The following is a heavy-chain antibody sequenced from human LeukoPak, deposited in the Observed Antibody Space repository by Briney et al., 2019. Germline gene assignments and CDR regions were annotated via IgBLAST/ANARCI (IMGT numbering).Heavy chain of an antibody. V-gene: IGHV3-53*01. J-gene: IGHJ4*02. CDR2: IYTDGTT. CDR3: ARNFFGSGSFYFEPSYYFDY. CDR1: GYTVSTNY. D-gene: IGHD3-10*01. Sequence: PGGSLRLSCAASGYTVSTNYMSWVRQAPAKGLEWFSIIYTDGTTKYADSVKGRFTMSRDNSKNTLYLQMNSLRAEDTAVYYCARNFFGSGSFYFEPSYYFDYWGQGTPVTVSS.